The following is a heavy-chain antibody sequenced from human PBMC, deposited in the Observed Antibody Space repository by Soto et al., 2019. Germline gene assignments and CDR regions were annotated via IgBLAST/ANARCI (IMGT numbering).Heavy chain of an antibody. V-gene: IGHV4-59*04. CDR3: VSPEGYYDSSGYTLDY. CDR2: MFYSGNT. D-gene: IGHD3-22*01. J-gene: IGHJ4*02. Sequence: TSETLSLTCTVSGGSIRSYYWSWIRQPPGKGLEWIGSMFYSGNTYYNPSLKSRVTLSIDTSKNQFSLKLNSVTAADTAVYYCVSPEGYYDSSGYTLDYWGQGTLVTVSS. CDR1: GGSIRSYY.